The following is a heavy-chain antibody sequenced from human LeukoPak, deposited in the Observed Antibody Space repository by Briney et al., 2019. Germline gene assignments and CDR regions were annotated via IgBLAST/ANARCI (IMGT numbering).Heavy chain of an antibody. Sequence: GGSLRLSCAASGFTFSSYAMSWVRQAPGKGLEWVSAISGSGGSTYYADSVKGRFTISRDNSKNTLYLQMNSLRAEDTAVYYCTRAQTMVAYPFLYWGQGTLVTVSS. CDR1: GFTFSSYA. J-gene: IGHJ4*02. CDR2: ISGSGGST. D-gene: IGHD4/OR15-4a*01. V-gene: IGHV3-23*01. CDR3: TRAQTMVAYPFLY.